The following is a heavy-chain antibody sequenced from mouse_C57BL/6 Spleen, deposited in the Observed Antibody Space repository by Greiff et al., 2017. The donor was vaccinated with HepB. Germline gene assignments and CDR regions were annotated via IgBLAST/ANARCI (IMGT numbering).Heavy chain of an antibody. CDR3: TLSLRGFAY. D-gene: IGHD3-2*02. Sequence: EVQLQQSGAELVRPGASVKLSCTASGFNIKDDYMHWVKQRPEQGLEWIGWIDPENGDTEYASKFQGKATITADTSSNTAYLQLSSLTSEDTAVYYCTLSLRGFAYWGQGTLVTVSA. J-gene: IGHJ3*01. CDR1: GFNIKDDY. CDR2: IDPENGDT. V-gene: IGHV14-4*01.